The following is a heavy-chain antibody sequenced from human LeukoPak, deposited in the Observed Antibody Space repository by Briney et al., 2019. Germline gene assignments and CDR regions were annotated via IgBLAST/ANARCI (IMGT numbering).Heavy chain of an antibody. CDR3: AKYSSSSGGTLDV. J-gene: IGHJ6*02. Sequence: SETLSLTCSVSGGSISSSSYYWGWIRQPPGKGLEWIGSIYYSGSTDYNPSLKSRVTISVDTSKNQFSLKLSSVTAADTAVYFCAKYSSSSGGTLDVWGQGTTATVSS. CDR1: GGSISSSSYY. CDR2: IYYSGST. D-gene: IGHD6-6*01. V-gene: IGHV4-39*01.